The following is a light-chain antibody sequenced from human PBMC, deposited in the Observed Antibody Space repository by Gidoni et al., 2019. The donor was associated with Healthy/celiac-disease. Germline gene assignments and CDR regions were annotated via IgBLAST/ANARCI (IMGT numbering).Light chain of an antibody. V-gene: IGKV4-1*01. J-gene: IGKJ4*01. CDR3: QQYYSTPLT. CDR2: WAS. CDR1: QSVLYSSNNKNY. Sequence: DIVRNQSPDYLAVSLGERATINCKSSQSVLYSSNNKNYLAWYQQKPGQPPKLLMYWASTRESGVPDRFSGSGSGTDFTLTISSLQAEDVAVYYCQQYYSTPLTFGGGTKVEIK.